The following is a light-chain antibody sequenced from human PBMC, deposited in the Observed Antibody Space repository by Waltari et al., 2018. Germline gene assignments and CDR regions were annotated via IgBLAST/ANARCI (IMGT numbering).Light chain of an antibody. Sequence: QSALTQPASVSGSPGQSITISCTGTSSDVGSYNLVSWYQQHPGKAPKLMIYEDSKRPSGVSNRFSGSKSGNTASLTISGLQAEDEADYYCCSYAASSVRVFGGGTKLTVL. V-gene: IGLV2-23*01. CDR2: EDS. CDR3: CSYAASSVRV. J-gene: IGLJ3*02. CDR1: SSDVGSYNL.